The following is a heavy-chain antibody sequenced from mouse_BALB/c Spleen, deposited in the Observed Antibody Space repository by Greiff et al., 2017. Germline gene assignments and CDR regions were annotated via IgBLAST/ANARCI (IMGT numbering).Heavy chain of an antibody. CDR1: GFSLTGYG. CDR3: ARDPGSSYGDWYFDV. Sequence: QVQLKQSGPGLVAPSQSLSITCTVSGFSLTGYGVNWVRQPPGKGLEWLGMIWGDGSTDYNSALKSRLSISKDNSKSQVFLKMNSLQTDDTARYYCARDPGSSYGDWYFDVWGAGTTVTVSS. J-gene: IGHJ1*01. CDR2: IWGDGST. V-gene: IGHV2-6-7*01. D-gene: IGHD1-1*01.